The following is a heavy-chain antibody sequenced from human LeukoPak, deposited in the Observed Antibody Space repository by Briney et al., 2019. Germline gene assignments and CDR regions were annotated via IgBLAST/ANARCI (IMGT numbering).Heavy chain of an antibody. CDR2: ISSSSSYI. Sequence: GGSLRLSCTASGFTFSNYWMHWVRQAPGKGLEWVSSISSSSSYIYYADSVKGRFTISRDNAKNSLYLQMNSLRAEDTAVYYCARDRCSSTSCFYDYWGQGTLVTVSS. J-gene: IGHJ4*02. V-gene: IGHV3-21*01. CDR3: ARDRCSSTSCFYDY. D-gene: IGHD2-2*01. CDR1: GFTFSNYW.